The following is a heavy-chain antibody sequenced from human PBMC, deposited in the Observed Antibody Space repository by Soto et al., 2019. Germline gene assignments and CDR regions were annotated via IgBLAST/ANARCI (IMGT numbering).Heavy chain of an antibody. CDR2: IYYSGST. J-gene: IGHJ4*02. D-gene: IGHD5-12*01. V-gene: IGHV4-59*01. Sequence: SETLSLTCTVPGGSISSYYWSWIRQPPGKGLEWIGYIYYSGSTNYNPSLKSRVTISVDTSKNQFSLKLSSVTAADTAVYYCARVKNSGYAEIDYWGQGTLVNVSS. CDR1: GGSISSYY. CDR3: ARVKNSGYAEIDY.